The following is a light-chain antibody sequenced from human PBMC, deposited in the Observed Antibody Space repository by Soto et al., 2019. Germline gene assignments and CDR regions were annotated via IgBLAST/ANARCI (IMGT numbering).Light chain of an antibody. J-gene: IGLJ2*01. Sequence: QSALTQPRSVSGSPGQLVTISCTGTSSDVGGYNYVSWYQQHPGKAPKLMIYDVSKRPSGVPDRFSGSKSGNTASLTISGLQAEDEADYYCCSYAGSYTVVFGGGTQLTVL. CDR3: CSYAGSYTVV. CDR2: DVS. CDR1: SSDVGGYNY. V-gene: IGLV2-11*01.